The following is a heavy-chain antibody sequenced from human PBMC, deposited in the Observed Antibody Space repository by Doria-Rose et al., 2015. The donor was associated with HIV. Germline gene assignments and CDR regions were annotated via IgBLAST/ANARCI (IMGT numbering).Heavy chain of an antibody. D-gene: IGHD6-13*01. V-gene: IGHV2-26*01. CDR3: ARIKSSRWYHKYYFDF. CDR1: GVSLSSPGMG. J-gene: IGHJ4*02. CDR2: IFSDDVR. Sequence: QESGPVLVKPTETLTLTCTVSGVSLSSPGMGVSWIRQTPGKALEWLANIFSDDVRSYKTSLKSRLTISRGTSKSQVVLTMTDMDPVDTATYYCARIKSSRWYHKYYFDFWGQGTLVIVSA.